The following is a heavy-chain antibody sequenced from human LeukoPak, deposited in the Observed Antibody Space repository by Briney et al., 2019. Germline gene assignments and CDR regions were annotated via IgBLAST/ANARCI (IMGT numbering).Heavy chain of an antibody. CDR3: ARDPGASHRYGMDV. Sequence: GGSLRLSCAASGFTFSSYGMHWVRQAPGKGLEWVAVIWYDGSNKYYVDSVKGRFTISRDNSKNTVYLQMNSLRAEDTAVYYYARDPGASHRYGMDVWGQGTTVTVSS. CDR1: GFTFSSYG. V-gene: IGHV3-33*01. CDR2: IWYDGSNK. J-gene: IGHJ6*02. D-gene: IGHD3-10*01.